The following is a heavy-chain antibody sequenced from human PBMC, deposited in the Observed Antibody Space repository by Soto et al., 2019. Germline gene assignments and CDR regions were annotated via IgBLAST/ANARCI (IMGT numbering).Heavy chain of an antibody. CDR2: INYSGTT. CDR1: GGSVNSGSYY. CDR3: ARAPGITTAGKDYYYGMDV. V-gene: IGHV4-61*01. J-gene: IGHJ6*02. Sequence: SETLSLTCTVSGGSVNSGSYYWSWIRQPPGKGLEWIGNINYSGTTNYNPSLKSRVTISVDTSKNQFSLKLISETAADTAVYYCARAPGITTAGKDYYYGMDVWGQGTTVTV. D-gene: IGHD6-13*01.